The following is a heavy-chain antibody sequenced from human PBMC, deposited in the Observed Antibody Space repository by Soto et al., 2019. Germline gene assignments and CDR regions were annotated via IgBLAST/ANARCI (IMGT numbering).Heavy chain of an antibody. Sequence: PSETLSLTCTVSGGSISSYYWSWIRQPPGKGLEWIGYIYYSGSTNYNPSLKSRVTISVDTSKNQFSLKLSSVAAADTAVYYCARHLRNDFWSANNALDIWGQGTMATVSS. J-gene: IGHJ3*02. V-gene: IGHV4-59*08. CDR3: ARHLRNDFWSANNALDI. CDR2: IYYSGST. CDR1: GGSISSYY. D-gene: IGHD3-3*01.